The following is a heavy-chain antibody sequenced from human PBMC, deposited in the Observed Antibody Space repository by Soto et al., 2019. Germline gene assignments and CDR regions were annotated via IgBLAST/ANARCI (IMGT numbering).Heavy chain of an antibody. V-gene: IGHV4-34*01. D-gene: IGHD3-9*01. CDR1: GGSFSGYY. J-gene: IGHJ5*02. CDR3: AKGRGYFRTDGFDP. CDR2: INHSGST. Sequence: QVQLQQWGAGLLKPSETLSLTCAVYGGSFSGYYGSWIRQPPGKGLEWIGEINHSGSTDYNPSLKSRVTISVDTSKNQFSLKLRSVTAADTAVYYCAKGRGYFRTDGFDPWGQGTLVTVSS.